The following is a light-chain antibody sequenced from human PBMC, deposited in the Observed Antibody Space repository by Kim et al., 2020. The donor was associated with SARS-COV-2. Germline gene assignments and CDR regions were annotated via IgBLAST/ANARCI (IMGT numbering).Light chain of an antibody. Sequence: SASVEYTVTITCRASQGIRNDLAGFHQIPGKAPQLLIYGASSLHTGVPSRLSGSVSGTDFTLTISSLQPEDFATYYCLKQYKYPFTFGQGTKLEI. J-gene: IGKJ2*01. CDR2: GAS. CDR3: LKQYKYPFT. CDR1: QGIRND. V-gene: IGKV1-6*01.